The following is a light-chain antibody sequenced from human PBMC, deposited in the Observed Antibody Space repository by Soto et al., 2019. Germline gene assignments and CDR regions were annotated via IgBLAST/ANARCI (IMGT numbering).Light chain of an antibody. Sequence: DIQMTQSPSSLSASVGARVTITCRASQSISTYLNWYQQKVGKAPKLLIYAASYLQSGVPSRFTGSGSGTGFTLTISSLQPEDFATYYCQQSYSSLWTFGQGTKVEFK. V-gene: IGKV1-39*01. CDR3: QQSYSSLWT. J-gene: IGKJ1*01. CDR2: AAS. CDR1: QSISTY.